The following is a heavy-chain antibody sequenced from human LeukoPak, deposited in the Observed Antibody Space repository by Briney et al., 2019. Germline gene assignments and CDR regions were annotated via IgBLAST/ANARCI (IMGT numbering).Heavy chain of an antibody. D-gene: IGHD3-16*01. Sequence: GRSLRLSCAASGFTFSSYATPWVRQAPGKGLEWVAVISYDGSNKYYADSVKGRFTISRDNSKNTLYLQMNSLRAEDTAAYYCARDGGDYWGQGTLVTVSS. CDR3: ARDGGDY. CDR2: ISYDGSNK. CDR1: GFTFSSYA. V-gene: IGHV3-30*04. J-gene: IGHJ4*02.